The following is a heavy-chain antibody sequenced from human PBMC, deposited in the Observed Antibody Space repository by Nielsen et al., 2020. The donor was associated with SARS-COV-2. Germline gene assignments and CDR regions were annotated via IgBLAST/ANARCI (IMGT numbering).Heavy chain of an antibody. D-gene: IGHD2-15*01. V-gene: IGHV3-15*01. CDR2: IKSKTDGGTT. Sequence: GESLKISCAASGFTFSNAWMSWVRQAPGKGLEWVGRIKSKTDGGTTDYAAPVKGRFTISRDDSKSTLYLQMNSLKTEDTAVYYCTTVRYCSGGSCYPFDYWGQGTLVTVSS. CDR1: GFTFSNAW. J-gene: IGHJ4*02. CDR3: TTVRYCSGGSCYPFDY.